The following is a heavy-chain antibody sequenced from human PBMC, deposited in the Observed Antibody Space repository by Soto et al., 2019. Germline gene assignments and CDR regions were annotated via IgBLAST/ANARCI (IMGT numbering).Heavy chain of an antibody. D-gene: IGHD3-10*01. J-gene: IGHJ4*02. V-gene: IGHV1-18*01. Sequence: QIQLVQSGAEVKKPGASVKVSCKTSGYPFSNHGITWVRQGPGQGFEWMGWISVYTGTTNYAQKFQGRVTMTTDTSARTAYMELRSLRSDYTAVYFWARETMLRGVNDYLGQGTRVIVSS. CDR2: ISVYTGTT. CDR3: ARETMLRGVNDY. CDR1: GYPFSNHG.